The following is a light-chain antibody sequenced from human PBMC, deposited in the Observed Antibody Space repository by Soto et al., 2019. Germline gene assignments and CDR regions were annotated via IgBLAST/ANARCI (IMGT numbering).Light chain of an antibody. CDR3: QQYGSPLGYT. CDR2: GAS. CDR1: QSVSSSY. V-gene: IGKV3-20*01. Sequence: EIVLTQSPGTLSLSPGERATLSCRASQSVSSSYLAWYQQKPGQAPRLLIYGASSRATGIPDRFSGSGSGTDFTLTISRLEPEDFAVYYCQQYGSPLGYTFGQGTKLEIK. J-gene: IGKJ2*01.